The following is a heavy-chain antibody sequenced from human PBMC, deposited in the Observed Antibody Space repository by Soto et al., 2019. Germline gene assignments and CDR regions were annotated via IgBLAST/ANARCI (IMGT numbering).Heavy chain of an antibody. CDR3: ARESGGTTATLDYYYFYMDV. J-gene: IGHJ6*03. D-gene: IGHD4-17*01. CDR1: GYAFSQFY. V-gene: IGHV1-2*04. CDR2: INPNSGRT. Sequence: QVQLVQSGAEVKKPGASVKVSCKASGYAFSQFYIHWMRQAPGQGLEWMGWINPNSGRTKSAQNFHAWVTMTRDTSIKTVYMELSGLRSDATAVYYCARESGGTTATLDYYYFYMDVWGKGTTVTVSS.